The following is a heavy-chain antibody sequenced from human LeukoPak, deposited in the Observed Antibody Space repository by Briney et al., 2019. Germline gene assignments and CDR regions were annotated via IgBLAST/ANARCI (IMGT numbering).Heavy chain of an antibody. D-gene: IGHD3-10*01. J-gene: IGHJ4*02. CDR1: GFTFSNTW. CDR3: ATPTVRGVINI. Sequence: GGSLRLSCAASGFTFSNTWMNWVRQAPGKGLEWVGRIQSKTDGGTTEYAAPVKGRFTISRDDSKTTLYLQMNSLKTEDTAVYYCATPTVRGVINIWGQGTLVTVSS. V-gene: IGHV3-15*01. CDR2: IQSKTDGGTT.